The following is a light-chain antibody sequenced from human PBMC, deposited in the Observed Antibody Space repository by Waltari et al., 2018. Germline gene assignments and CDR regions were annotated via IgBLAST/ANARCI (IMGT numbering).Light chain of an antibody. J-gene: IGLJ3*02. CDR1: SGHSRSA. CDR3: QTWGTGILV. V-gene: IGLV4-69*01. Sequence: VLTQSPSASASLGASVNLSCSLSSGHSRSAIAWHQQVPQKGPRFLMKINEYGSHTKGDGVPYRFSGSTSGAGTEHYLTISSLQSEDEADYYCQTWGTGILVFGGGTKLTIL. CDR2: INEYGSH.